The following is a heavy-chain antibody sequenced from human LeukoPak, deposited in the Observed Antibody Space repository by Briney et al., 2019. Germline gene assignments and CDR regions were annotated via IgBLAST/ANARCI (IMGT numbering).Heavy chain of an antibody. Sequence: ASVKVSCKASGYTFTSYGISWVRQAPGQGLEWMGWISAYSGNTNYAQKLQGRVTMTTDTSTSTAYMELRSLRSDDTAVYYCARDPSAYYYDSSGYYLHAFDIWGQGTMVTVSS. CDR1: GYTFTSYG. CDR3: ARDPSAYYYDSSGYYLHAFDI. D-gene: IGHD3-22*01. J-gene: IGHJ3*02. V-gene: IGHV1-18*01. CDR2: ISAYSGNT.